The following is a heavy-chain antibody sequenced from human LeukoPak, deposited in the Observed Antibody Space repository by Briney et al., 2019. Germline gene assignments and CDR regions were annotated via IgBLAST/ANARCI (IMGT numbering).Heavy chain of an antibody. CDR1: GGFMSPYY. D-gene: IGHD1-26*01. J-gene: IGHJ4*02. V-gene: IGHV4-59*08. CDR3: ATLQGGAGARRFDN. CDR2: ISYRGIT. Sequence: PSETLSLTCTVSGGFMSPYYWNWIRQPPGKGLEWIGYISYRGITNYNLSLTSRVIILLDTSKNQVSLMLSSVNAADTGMYYCATLQGGAGARRFDNWGQGTLVTVSS.